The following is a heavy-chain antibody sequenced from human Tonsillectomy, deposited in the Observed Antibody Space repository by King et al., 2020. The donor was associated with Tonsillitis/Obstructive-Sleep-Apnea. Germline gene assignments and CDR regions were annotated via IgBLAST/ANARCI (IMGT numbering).Heavy chain of an antibody. CDR1: AFTFSSYA. V-gene: IGHV3-23*04. CDR3: AKARSSTITSCYNY. CDR2: ISGSGGNT. J-gene: IGHJ4*02. Sequence: VQLVESGGGLVQPGGSLRLSCAASAFTFSSYAVSWVRQAPGKGLEWVSIISGSGGNTYYADSVKGRFTISSDNSKNTLSLQMNSLRAEDTAVYYCAKARSSTITSCYNYWGQGTLVTVSS. D-gene: IGHD2-2*02.